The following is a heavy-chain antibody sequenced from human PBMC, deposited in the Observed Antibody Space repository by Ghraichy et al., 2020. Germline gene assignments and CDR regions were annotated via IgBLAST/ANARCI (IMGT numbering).Heavy chain of an antibody. CDR1: GGSISSSSYY. D-gene: IGHD5-18*01. CDR2: IYYSGST. J-gene: IGHJ5*02. CDR3: ARDYRSYGLNWFDP. V-gene: IGHV4-39*07. Sequence: SETLSLTCTVSGGSISSSSYYWGWIRQPPGKGLEWIGSIYYSGSTYYNPSLKSRVTISVDTSKNQFSLKLSSVTAADTAVYYCARDYRSYGLNWFDPWGQGTLVTVSS.